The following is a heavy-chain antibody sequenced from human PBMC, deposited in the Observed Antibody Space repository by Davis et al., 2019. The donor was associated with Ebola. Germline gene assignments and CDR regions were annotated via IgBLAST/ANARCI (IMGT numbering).Heavy chain of an antibody. J-gene: IGHJ4*02. CDR2: IGRHGANI. Sequence: PGGSLRLSCFVSGFTFSDFEMSWLRQAPGKGLEWISYIGRHGANINYADSVKGRFTISRDNAEDSLSLQMNRLRAEDTAVYYCARGEVRHFDYWGQGALVTVSS. CDR1: GFTFSDFE. V-gene: IGHV3-48*03. D-gene: IGHD1-26*01. CDR3: ARGEVRHFDY.